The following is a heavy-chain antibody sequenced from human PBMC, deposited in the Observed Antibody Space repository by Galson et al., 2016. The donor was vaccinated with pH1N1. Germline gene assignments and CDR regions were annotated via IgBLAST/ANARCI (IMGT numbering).Heavy chain of an antibody. CDR1: GFTFNTCS. V-gene: IGHV3-21*06. Sequence: LRLSCAASGFTFNTCSMNWVRQAPGKGLEWVSSISRSGSTIHYADSVKGRFTVSRDNAKNSLYLQMNSLRAEDTAVYYCARPAEQQWLVVLPFGYWGQGILVTVSS. D-gene: IGHD6-19*01. CDR3: ARPAEQQWLVVLPFGY. CDR2: ISRSGSTI. J-gene: IGHJ4*02.